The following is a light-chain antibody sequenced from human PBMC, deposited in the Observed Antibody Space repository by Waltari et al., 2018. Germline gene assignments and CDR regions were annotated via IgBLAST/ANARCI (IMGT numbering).Light chain of an antibody. CDR3: QQRSTWPIT. CDR1: QSVSTY. J-gene: IGKJ5*01. V-gene: IGKV3-11*01. CDR2: DAS. Sequence: IELTHSPATLSLSPGERATLSCRASQSVSTYLAWYQQKPGQAPRVLIYDASKRATGIPARLSGSGSGTDFTLTISSLEPEDFAVYYCQQRSTWPITFGQGTRLEIK.